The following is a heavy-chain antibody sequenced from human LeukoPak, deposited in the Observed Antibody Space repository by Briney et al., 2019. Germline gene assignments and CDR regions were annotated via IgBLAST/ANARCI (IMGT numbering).Heavy chain of an antibody. CDR2: ISVYNGNT. D-gene: IGHD5-12*01. Sequence: ASVKVSCKASVYTFTSYGMSWVRQAPGQGLEWMGWISVYNGNTNYAQKLQGRVTMTTDTSTSTAYMELRSLRSDDTAAYYCAREVATLNWFDPWGQGTLVTVSS. CDR3: AREVATLNWFDP. CDR1: VYTFTSYG. J-gene: IGHJ5*02. V-gene: IGHV1-18*04.